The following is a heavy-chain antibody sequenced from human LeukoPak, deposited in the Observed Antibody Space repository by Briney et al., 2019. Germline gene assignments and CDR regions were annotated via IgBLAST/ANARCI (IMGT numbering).Heavy chain of an antibody. CDR2: INHSGST. V-gene: IGHV4-34*01. Sequence: SETLSLTCAVYGGSFSGYYWSWIRQPPGKGLEWIGEINHSGSTNYNPSLKSRVTIPVDTSKNQFSLKLSSVTAADTAVYYCARAGGFGESYYYYGMDVWGKGTTVTVSS. J-gene: IGHJ6*04. CDR3: ARAGGFGESYYYYGMDV. D-gene: IGHD3-10*01. CDR1: GGSFSGYY.